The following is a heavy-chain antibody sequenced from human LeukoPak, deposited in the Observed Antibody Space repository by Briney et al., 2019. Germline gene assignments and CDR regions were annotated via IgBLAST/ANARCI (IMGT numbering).Heavy chain of an antibody. D-gene: IGHD6-6*01. CDR3: AREIGTSPVLDY. Sequence: GASVKVSCKASGYTFIGYYMHWVRQAPGQGLEWMGWINPNSGGTNYAQKFQGRVTMTRDTSISTAYMELSRLRSDDTAVYYCAREIGTSPVLDYWGQGTLVTVSS. CDR2: INPNSGGT. V-gene: IGHV1-2*02. J-gene: IGHJ4*02. CDR1: GYTFIGYY.